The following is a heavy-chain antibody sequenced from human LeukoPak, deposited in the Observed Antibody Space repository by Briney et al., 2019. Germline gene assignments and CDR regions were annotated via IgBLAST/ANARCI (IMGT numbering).Heavy chain of an antibody. D-gene: IGHD4-17*01. CDR2: VYHSGRA. J-gene: IGHJ1*01. CDR3: ARDYNRNDFYGDYRYFLH. V-gene: IGHV4-38-2*02. Sequence: SETLSLTCSVSGDSISSGFYWGWIRQPPGKGPEWIGSVYHSGRAYYNPSLKSRVTISVDTSKNQVSLKLRSVTAADTAVYYCARDYNRNDFYGDYRYFLHWGQGTLVTVSS. CDR1: GDSISSGFY.